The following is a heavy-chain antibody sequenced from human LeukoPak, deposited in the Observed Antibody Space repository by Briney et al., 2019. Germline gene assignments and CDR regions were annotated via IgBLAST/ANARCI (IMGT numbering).Heavy chain of an antibody. CDR3: ARGQTFYGMDV. V-gene: IGHV4-38-2*01. CDR2: IYHSGST. Sequence: SETLSLTCAVSGYSISSGYYWGWIRQPPGKGLEWIGSIYHSGSTYYNPSLKSRVTISVDTSKNQFSLKLSSVTAADTAVYYCARGQTFYGMDVWGKGTTVTVSS. J-gene: IGHJ6*04. CDR1: GYSISSGYY.